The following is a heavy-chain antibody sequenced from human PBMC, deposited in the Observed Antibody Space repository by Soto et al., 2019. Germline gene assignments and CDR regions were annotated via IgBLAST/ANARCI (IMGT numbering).Heavy chain of an antibody. D-gene: IGHD4-17*01. CDR1: GYTFSNYG. CDR2: TNTYNGNT. V-gene: IGHV1-18*01. J-gene: IGHJ4*02. Sequence: QVQLVQSGAEVKKPGASVKVSCKASGYTFSNYGLSWVRQAPGQGLEWMGWTNTYNGNTNYAQRLQGRVTMTTDTSTSTAYMELRGLRSDDTAVYYCARGLTPDYFDYWGQGTLVIVSS. CDR3: ARGLTPDYFDY.